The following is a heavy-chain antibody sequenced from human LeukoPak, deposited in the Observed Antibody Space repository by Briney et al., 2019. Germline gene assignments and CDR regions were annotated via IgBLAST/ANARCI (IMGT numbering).Heavy chain of an antibody. V-gene: IGHV1-69*04. J-gene: IGHJ4*02. CDR1: GGTFSSYA. D-gene: IGHD4-11*01. CDR3: ARNNDYSNPVGY. CDR2: IIPILGIA. Sequence: SVKVSCKASGGTFSSYAISWVRQAPGQGLEWMGRIIPILGIANYAQKFQGRVTITADKSTSTAYMELSSLRSEDTAVYYCARNNDYSNPVGYWGQGTLVTVSS.